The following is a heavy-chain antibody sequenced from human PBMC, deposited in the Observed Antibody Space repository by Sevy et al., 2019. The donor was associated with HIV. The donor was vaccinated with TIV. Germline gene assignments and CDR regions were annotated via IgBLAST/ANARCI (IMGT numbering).Heavy chain of an antibody. V-gene: IGHV3-48*02. Sequence: GGSLRLSCAVSGFTFTTYNMNWVRQAPGKGLEWVSYISYTSTTIYYADSVRGRFTISRDNAKNTLYLQMNSLRDEDTAVYYCASSDATSRFGYYYFSMDFWGQGTSVTVSS. CDR3: ASSDATSRFGYYYFSMDF. J-gene: IGHJ6*03. D-gene: IGHD3-22*01. CDR1: GFTFTTYN. CDR2: ISYTSTTI.